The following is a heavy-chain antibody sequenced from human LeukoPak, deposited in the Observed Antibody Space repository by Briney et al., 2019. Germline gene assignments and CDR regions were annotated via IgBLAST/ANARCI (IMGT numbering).Heavy chain of an antibody. D-gene: IGHD6-19*01. J-gene: IGHJ4*02. V-gene: IGHV1-18*01. CDR3: ARDDGSGWPDGNSDY. CDR2: ISTYNGNT. CDR1: GYTFTNYG. Sequence: GASVKVSCKTSGYTFTNYGISWVRQAPGQGLEWMGWISTYNGNTNYAQNLQGRLTMTTDTSTSTAYMELRSLRSDDTAVYYCARDDGSGWPDGNSDYWGQGTLVTVSS.